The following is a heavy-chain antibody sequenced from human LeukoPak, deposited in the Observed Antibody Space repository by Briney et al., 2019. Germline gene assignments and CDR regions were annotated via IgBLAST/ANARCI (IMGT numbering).Heavy chain of an antibody. V-gene: IGHV4-30-4*01. J-gene: IGHJ6*02. Sequence: SQTLSLTCTVSGGSISSGDYYWSWIRQPPGKGLEWIGYIYYSGSTYYNPSLKSRVTISVDTSKNQFSLKLSSVTAADTAVYYCARDGQYYDFWSGYQYYGMDVWGQGTTVTVSS. D-gene: IGHD3-3*01. CDR2: IYYSGST. CDR3: ARDGQYYDFWSGYQYYGMDV. CDR1: GGSISSGDYY.